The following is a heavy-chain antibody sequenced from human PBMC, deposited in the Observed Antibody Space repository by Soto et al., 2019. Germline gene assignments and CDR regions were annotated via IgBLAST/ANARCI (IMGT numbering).Heavy chain of an antibody. CDR1: GGSISSSSYY. Sequence: QLQLQESGPGLVKPSETLSLTCTVSGGSISSSSYYWGWIRQPPGKGLEWIGSIYYSGSTYYNPSPKSRVTISVETSKNQFSLKLSSVTAADTAVYYCARQIGSSWYLYYFDYWGQGTLVTVSS. CDR3: ARQIGSSWYLYYFDY. J-gene: IGHJ4*02. CDR2: IYYSGST. V-gene: IGHV4-39*01. D-gene: IGHD6-13*01.